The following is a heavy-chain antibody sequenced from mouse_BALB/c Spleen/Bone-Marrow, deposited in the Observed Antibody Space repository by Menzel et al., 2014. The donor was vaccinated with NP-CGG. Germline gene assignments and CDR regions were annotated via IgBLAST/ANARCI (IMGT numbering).Heavy chain of an antibody. CDR2: TDPANGNT. V-gene: IGHV14-3*02. Sequence: VQLKQSGAELVKPGASVKLSCTASGFNIKDTYMHWVKQRPEQGLEWIGRTDPANGNTKYDPKFQGKATITADTSSNTAYLQLSSLTSEDTAVYYCVRGGAFAYWGQGTLVTVSA. CDR1: GFNIKDTY. D-gene: IGHD3-1*01. CDR3: VRGGAFAY. J-gene: IGHJ3*01.